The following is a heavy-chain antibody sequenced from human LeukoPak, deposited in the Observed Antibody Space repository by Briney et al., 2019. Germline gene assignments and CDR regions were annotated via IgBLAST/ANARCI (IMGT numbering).Heavy chain of an antibody. CDR1: GFTFSSYG. Sequence: GGSLRLSCAASGFTFSSYGMHWVRQAPGKGLEWVAVIWYDGSNKHYADSVKGRFTISRDNSKNTLYLQMNSLRAEDTAVYYCARDLRLRLRELSLYYFDYWGQGTLVTVSS. V-gene: IGHV3-33*01. J-gene: IGHJ4*02. CDR2: IWYDGSNK. CDR3: ARDLRLRLRELSLYYFDY. D-gene: IGHD3-16*02.